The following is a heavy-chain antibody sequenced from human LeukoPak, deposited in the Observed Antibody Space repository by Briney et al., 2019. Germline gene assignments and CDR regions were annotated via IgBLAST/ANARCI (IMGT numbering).Heavy chain of an antibody. D-gene: IGHD2-2*01. Sequence: GGSLRLSCAASGFTFSSYAMHWVRQAPGKGLEWVAVISYDGSNKYYADSVKGRFTISRDNSKNTLYLQMNSLRPEDTAVYYCAVPVGMDNWGQGTLVTVSP. V-gene: IGHV3-30-3*01. J-gene: IGHJ4*02. CDR1: GFTFSSYA. CDR3: AVPVGMDN. CDR2: ISYDGSNK.